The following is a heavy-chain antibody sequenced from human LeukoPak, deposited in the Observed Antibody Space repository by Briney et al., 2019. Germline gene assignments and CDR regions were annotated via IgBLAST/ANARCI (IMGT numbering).Heavy chain of an antibody. D-gene: IGHD3-22*01. CDR2: ISWNSGSI. Sequence: GGSLRLSCAASGFTFDDYAMHWVRQAPGKGLEWVSGISWNSGSIGYADSVKGRFTISRDNAKNSLYLQMNSLRAEDTALYYCAKANPYYYDSSDHNWFDPWGQGTLVTVSS. CDR3: AKANPYYYDSSDHNWFDP. CDR1: GFTFDDYA. J-gene: IGHJ5*02. V-gene: IGHV3-9*01.